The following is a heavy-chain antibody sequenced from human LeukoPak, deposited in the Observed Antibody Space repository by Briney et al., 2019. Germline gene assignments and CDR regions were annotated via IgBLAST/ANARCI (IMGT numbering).Heavy chain of an antibody. CDR2: ISGGST. D-gene: IGHD3-22*01. Sequence: GGSLRLSCAASGFTFTSYAMSWVRQAPGKALEWVSSISGGSTYYADSRKGRFTISRDNSKNTLHLQMNSLRAEDTAVYYCKKAKSSYYDSSGYYRYYFDYWGQGTLVTVSS. CDR3: KKAKSSYYDSSGYYRYYFDY. V-gene: IGHV3-38-3*01. J-gene: IGHJ4*02. CDR1: GFTFTSYA.